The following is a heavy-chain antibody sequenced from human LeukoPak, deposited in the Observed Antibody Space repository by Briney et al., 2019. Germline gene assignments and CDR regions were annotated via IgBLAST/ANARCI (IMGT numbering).Heavy chain of an antibody. J-gene: IGHJ5*02. V-gene: IGHV3-20*04. CDR1: GFTFDDYG. CDR2: INWNGGST. CDR3: ARDRSTMVRGVINWFDP. D-gene: IGHD3-10*01. Sequence: GGSLRLSCAASGFTFDDYGMGWVRQAPGKGLEWVSGINWNGGSTGYADSVKGRFTISRDNAKNSLYLQMNSLRAEDTALYYCARDRSTMVRGVINWFDPWGQGTLVTVSS.